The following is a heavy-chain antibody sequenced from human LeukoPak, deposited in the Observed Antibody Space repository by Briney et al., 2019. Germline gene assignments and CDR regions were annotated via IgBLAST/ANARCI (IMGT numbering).Heavy chain of an antibody. CDR3: ARVRVDDFWSGAMIADYYYYMDV. V-gene: IGHV1-8*01. Sequence: ASVTVSCKASGYTFTSYDINWVRQATGQGLEWMGWMNPNSGNTGYAQKFQGRVTMTRNTSISTAYMELSSLRSEDTAVYYCARVRVDDFWSGAMIADYYYYMDVWGKGTTVTVSS. CDR1: GYTFTSYD. CDR2: MNPNSGNT. J-gene: IGHJ6*03. D-gene: IGHD3-3*01.